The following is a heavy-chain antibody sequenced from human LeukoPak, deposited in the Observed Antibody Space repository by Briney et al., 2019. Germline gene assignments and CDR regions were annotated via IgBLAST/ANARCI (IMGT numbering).Heavy chain of an antibody. CDR2: INHSGST. CDR3: ARFNWNVPFDY. CDR1: GGSFSGYY. J-gene: IGHJ4*02. Sequence: SETLSLTCAVYGGSFSGYYWSWIRQPPGKGLEWIGEINHSGSTNYNPSLKSRVTISVDTSKNQFSLKLSSVTAADTAVYYCARFNWNVPFDYWGQGTLVTVSS. V-gene: IGHV4-34*01. D-gene: IGHD1-20*01.